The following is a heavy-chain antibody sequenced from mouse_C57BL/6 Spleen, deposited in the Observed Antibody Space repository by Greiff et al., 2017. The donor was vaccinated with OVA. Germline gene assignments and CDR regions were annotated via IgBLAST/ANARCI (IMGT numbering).Heavy chain of an antibody. CDR3: ARYRDYGSRTFAY. D-gene: IGHD1-1*01. J-gene: IGHJ3*01. CDR1: GYTFTDYY. CDR2: INPNNGGT. Sequence: EVQLQQSGPELVKPGASVKISCKASGYTFTDYYMNWVKQSHGKSLEWIGDINPNNGGTSYNQKFKGKATLTVDKSSSTAYMELRSLTSEDSAVYYCARYRDYGSRTFAYWGQGTLVTVSA. V-gene: IGHV1-26*01.